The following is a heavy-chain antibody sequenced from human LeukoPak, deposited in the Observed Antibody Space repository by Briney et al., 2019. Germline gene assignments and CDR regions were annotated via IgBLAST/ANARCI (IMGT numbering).Heavy chain of an antibody. CDR2: ISGGGGGT. Sequence: QPGRSLRLSCAAAGFTLSSYAMSWVRQPPGKGLEWVSTISGGGGGTYYADSVKGRFTISRDNSKNTLYLQMNSLRPEDTAVYYCAGYFCSGGSCYRYFDYWGQGTLVTVSS. D-gene: IGHD2-15*01. V-gene: IGHV3-23*01. J-gene: IGHJ4*02. CDR3: AGYFCSGGSCYRYFDY. CDR1: GFTLSSYA.